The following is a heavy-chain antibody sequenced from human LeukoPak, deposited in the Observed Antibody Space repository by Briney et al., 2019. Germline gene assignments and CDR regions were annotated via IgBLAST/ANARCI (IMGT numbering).Heavy chain of an antibody. J-gene: IGHJ4*02. Sequence: TTSETLSLTCTVSGGSISNYYWSWIRQPPGKGLEWIGYIYYSGSTNYNPSLKSRVTISLDTSKNQFSLKLSSVTAADTAVYYCATLGEGYDILTGYYTGTFDYWGQGTLVTVSS. CDR2: IYYSGST. V-gene: IGHV4-59*12. D-gene: IGHD3-9*01. CDR3: ATLGEGYDILTGYYTGTFDY. CDR1: GGSISNYY.